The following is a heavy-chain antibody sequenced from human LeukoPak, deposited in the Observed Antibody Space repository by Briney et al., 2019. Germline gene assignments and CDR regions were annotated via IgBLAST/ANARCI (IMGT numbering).Heavy chain of an antibody. J-gene: IGHJ5*02. CDR3: ARRVVSSSWPYGNNWFDP. D-gene: IGHD6-13*01. CDR1: GYSFTSYW. V-gene: IGHV5-51*01. Sequence: GESLQISCKGSGYSFTSYWIGWVRQMPGKGLEWMGIIYPGDSDTRYSPSFQGQVTISADKSISTAYLQWSSLKASDTAMYYCARRVVSSSWPYGNNWFDPWGQGTLVTVSS. CDR2: IYPGDSDT.